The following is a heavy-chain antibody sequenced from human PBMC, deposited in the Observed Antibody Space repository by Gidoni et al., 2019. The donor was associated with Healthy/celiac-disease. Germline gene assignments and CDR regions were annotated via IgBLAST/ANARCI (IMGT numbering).Heavy chain of an antibody. J-gene: IGHJ4*02. V-gene: IGHV4-38-2*01. D-gene: IGHD6-19*01. CDR2: IYHSGST. Sequence: QVQRQESGPGRVKPAETLSLTGDVSGYSISSGYSWGWIRQPPGKGLEWIGSIYHSGSTYYTPSLKSRVTISVDTSKNQFSLKLSSVTAADTAVYYCAIAVAGSDYWGQGTLVTVSS. CDR1: GYSISSGYS. CDR3: AIAVAGSDY.